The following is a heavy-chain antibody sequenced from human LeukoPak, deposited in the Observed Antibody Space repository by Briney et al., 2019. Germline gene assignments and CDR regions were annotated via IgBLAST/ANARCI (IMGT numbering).Heavy chain of an antibody. CDR3: ARDEARRIAVAVAAFDI. CDR2: IIPILGTA. Sequence: SVKVSCKASGGTFSSYAISWVRQAPGQGLEWMGGIIPILGTANYAQKFQGRVTITADESTSTAYVELSSLRSEDTAVYYCARDEARRIAVAVAAFDIWGQGTMVTVSS. CDR1: GGTFSSYA. J-gene: IGHJ3*02. V-gene: IGHV1-69*13. D-gene: IGHD6-19*01.